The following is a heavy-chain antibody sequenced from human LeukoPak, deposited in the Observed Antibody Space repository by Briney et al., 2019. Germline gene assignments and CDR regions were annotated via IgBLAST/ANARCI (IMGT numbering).Heavy chain of an antibody. CDR2: ISACNGNT. Sequence: ASLKVSCKASGYTFTSYGISWVRQAPGQGLEWMGWISACNGNTNYAQKLQGRVTMTTDTSTSTAYMELRSLRSDDAAVYYCARDKLLWFGELLSFVYYCGMDVWGQGTTVT. D-gene: IGHD3-10*01. V-gene: IGHV1-18*01. CDR1: GYTFTSYG. CDR3: ARDKLLWFGELLSFVYYCGMDV. J-gene: IGHJ6*02.